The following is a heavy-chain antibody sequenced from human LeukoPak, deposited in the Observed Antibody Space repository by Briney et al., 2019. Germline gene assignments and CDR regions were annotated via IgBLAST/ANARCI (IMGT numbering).Heavy chain of an antibody. J-gene: IGHJ4*02. CDR2: IKQDGSEK. V-gene: IGHV3-7*01. Sequence: GGSLRLSCAASGFTFSSYWMSWVRQAPGKGLEWVANIKQDGSEKYYVDSVKGRFTISRDNAKNSLYLQMNSLRAEDTAVYYCAREYLAVAGTTFDYWGQGTLVTVSS. CDR3: AREYLAVAGTTFDY. CDR1: GFTFSSYW. D-gene: IGHD6-19*01.